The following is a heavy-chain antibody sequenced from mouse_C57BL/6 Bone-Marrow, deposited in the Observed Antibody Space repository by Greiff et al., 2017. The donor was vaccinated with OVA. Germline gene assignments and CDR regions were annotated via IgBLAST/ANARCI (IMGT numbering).Heavy chain of an antibody. J-gene: IGHJ1*03. CDR3: AKRGIYYGNPYWYFDV. V-gene: IGHV3-6*01. CDR1: GYSITSGYY. CDR2: ISYDGSN. Sequence: ESGPGLVKPSQSLSLTCSVTGYSITSGYYWNWIRQFPGNKLEWMGYISYDGSNNYNPSLKNRISITRDTSKNQFFLKLNSVTTEDTATYYCAKRGIYYGNPYWYFDVWGTGTTVTVSS. D-gene: IGHD2-1*01.